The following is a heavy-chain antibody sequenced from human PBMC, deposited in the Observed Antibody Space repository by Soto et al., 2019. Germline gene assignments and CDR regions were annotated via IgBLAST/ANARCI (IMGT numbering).Heavy chain of an antibody. J-gene: IGHJ4*02. Sequence: SVKVSCKASGGTISSYAISWVRQAPGQGLEWMGGIIPIFGTANYAGSVKGRFTISRDNSKNTLYLQMSSLRAEDTAVYYCVKDIHSSGSERFLTDPFDYWGQGTLVTVSS. CDR2: IIPIFGTA. CDR1: GGTISSYA. V-gene: IGHV1-69*05. CDR3: VKDIHSSGSERFLTDPFDY. D-gene: IGHD3-10*01.